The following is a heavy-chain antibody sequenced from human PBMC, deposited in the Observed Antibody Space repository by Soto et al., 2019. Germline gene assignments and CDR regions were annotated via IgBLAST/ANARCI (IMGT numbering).Heavy chain of an antibody. CDR3: ARDPKTSGGQHWAFNYFDS. Sequence: PVGSLRLSCAASGFSFSISPMHWVRQAPGKGPEWVALISYDGTNKFYADSVKGRFTIFRDNSKSTLYLQVDSLRPEDAAVYYCARDPKTSGGQHWAFNYFDSWGQGTLVTVSS. CDR2: ISYDGTNK. V-gene: IGHV3-30-3*01. J-gene: IGHJ4*02. CDR1: GFSFSISP. D-gene: IGHD7-27*01.